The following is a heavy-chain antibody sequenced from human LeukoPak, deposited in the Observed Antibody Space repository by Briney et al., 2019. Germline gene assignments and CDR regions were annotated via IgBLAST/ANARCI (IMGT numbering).Heavy chain of an antibody. Sequence: ASVKVSCKASGYTFTTYGISWVRQAPGQGLEWMGWISAYNGNTNYAQKLQGRVTMTTDTSTSTAYMELRSLRSDDTAVYYCARGPFYYGSGSYYTEDYWGQGTLVTVSS. D-gene: IGHD3-10*01. CDR1: GYTFTTYG. V-gene: IGHV1-18*01. J-gene: IGHJ4*02. CDR2: ISAYNGNT. CDR3: ARGPFYYGSGSYYTEDY.